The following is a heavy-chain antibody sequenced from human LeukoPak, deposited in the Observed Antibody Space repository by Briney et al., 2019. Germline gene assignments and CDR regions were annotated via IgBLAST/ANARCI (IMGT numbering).Heavy chain of an antibody. V-gene: IGHV1-2*04. D-gene: IGHD2-2*01. Sequence: ASVKVSCKASGYTFTGYYMHWVRQAPGQGLEWMGWINPNSGGTNYAQKFQGWVTMTRDTSISTAYMELSRLRSDDTAVYHCARSAGGYCSSTSCLVYYFDYWGKGTLVTVSS. CDR1: GYTFTGYY. J-gene: IGHJ4*02. CDR2: INPNSGGT. CDR3: ARSAGGYCSSTSCLVYYFDY.